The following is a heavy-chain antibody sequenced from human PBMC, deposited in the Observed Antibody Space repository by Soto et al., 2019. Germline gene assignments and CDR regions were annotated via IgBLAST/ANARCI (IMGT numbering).Heavy chain of an antibody. CDR1: GYSFTSYW. CDR2: IYPGDSDT. CDR3: ARRRTVGDYDILTGYYLYAFDI. D-gene: IGHD3-9*01. J-gene: IGHJ3*02. V-gene: IGHV5-51*01. Sequence: GESLKISCKGSGYSFTSYWIGWVRQMPGKGLEWMGIIYPGDSDTRYSPSFQGQVTISADKSISTAYLQWSSLKASDTAMYYCARRRTVGDYDILTGYYLYAFDIWGQGTMVTVSS.